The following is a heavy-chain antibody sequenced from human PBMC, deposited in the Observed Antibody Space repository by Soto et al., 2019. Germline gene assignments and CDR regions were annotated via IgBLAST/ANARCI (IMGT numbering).Heavy chain of an antibody. CDR3: ASGGNWFDP. CDR2: MYYNGNI. J-gene: IGHJ5*02. CDR1: GGYIGNYY. V-gene: IGHV4-59*13. Sequence: SETLSLSSNVSGGYIGNYYWTWVRQSAEKGLEWIAYMYYNGNINYNPSLKSRVTISIDTSKNQFSLTLKSVTAADTAVYYCASGGNWFDPWGQGIQVTVSS. D-gene: IGHD3-16*01.